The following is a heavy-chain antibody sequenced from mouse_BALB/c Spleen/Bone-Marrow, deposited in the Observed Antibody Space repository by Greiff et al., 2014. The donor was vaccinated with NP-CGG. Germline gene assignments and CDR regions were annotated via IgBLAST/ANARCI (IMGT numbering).Heavy chain of an antibody. J-gene: IGHJ2*01. CDR2: FRNKPNGYTT. CDR1: GFTFTDYF. V-gene: IGHV7-3*02. Sequence: GKVGGSGGGLGKPGGFLRISRTNFGFTFTDYFMTWGRPPPGKALEWVGFFRNKPNGYTTENNPSVKGRFTISRDNSQGILYIQMNTLRAEDSAIYYCARDYSGYFDYWGQGTTLTVSS. D-gene: IGHD5-1*01. CDR3: ARDYSGYFDY.